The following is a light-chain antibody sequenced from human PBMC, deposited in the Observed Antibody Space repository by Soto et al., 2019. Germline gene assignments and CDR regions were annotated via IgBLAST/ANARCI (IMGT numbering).Light chain of an antibody. CDR3: HQYYYWRT. CDR1: QNVNHD. V-gene: IGKV3-15*01. Sequence: EVILTQSPATLSVSPGESVTLSCRASQNVNHDLAWYQQKAGQAPRILIYAASVRAPGIPVRFSGSGSATEFTLTISSLESEDFVFYYCHQYYYWRTFGQGTKVEIK. CDR2: AAS. J-gene: IGKJ1*01.